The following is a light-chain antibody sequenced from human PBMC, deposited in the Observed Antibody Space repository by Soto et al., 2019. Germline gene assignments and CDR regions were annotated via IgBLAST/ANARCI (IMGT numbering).Light chain of an antibody. CDR2: GAS. CDR1: QSVSSN. Sequence: EIVMTQSPATLSVSPGERATVSCRASQSVSSNLAWYQQKPGQAPRLLIYGASTRATGIPARFSGSGSGTEVTLTSGSRQSEDCAVYYCQQYNNWPRTFGQGTKLEIK. V-gene: IGKV3-15*01. CDR3: QQYNNWPRT. J-gene: IGKJ2*01.